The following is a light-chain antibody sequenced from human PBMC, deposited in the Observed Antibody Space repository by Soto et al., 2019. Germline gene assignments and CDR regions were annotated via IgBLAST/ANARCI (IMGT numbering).Light chain of an antibody. V-gene: IGLV1-40*01. CDR1: SSNIGADYH. J-gene: IGLJ1*01. CDR2: GXT. CDR3: QSYDTSLRAYV. Sequence: QSVLTQPPSVSGAPGQRVTIFCTGSSSNIGADYHVHWYQQLPGTAPRLLIYGXTXXPSGVPGRFYGSKSDTSASLAITGLQAEDEGDYYCQSYDTSLRAYVFGTGTKVTVL.